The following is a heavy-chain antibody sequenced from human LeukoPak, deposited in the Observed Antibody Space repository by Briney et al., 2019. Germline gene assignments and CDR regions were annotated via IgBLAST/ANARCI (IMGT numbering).Heavy chain of an antibody. D-gene: IGHD5-12*01. CDR2: INPNSGGT. CDR1: GYTFTGYY. CDR3: ARGGVVATPAGSWYFDL. Sequence: AASVKVSCKASGYTFTGYYMHWVRQAPGQGLEWMGWINPNSGGTNYAQKFQGRVTMTRDTSISTAYMELSRLRSDDTAVYYCARGGVVATPAGSWYFDLWGRGTLVTVSS. V-gene: IGHV1-2*02. J-gene: IGHJ2*01.